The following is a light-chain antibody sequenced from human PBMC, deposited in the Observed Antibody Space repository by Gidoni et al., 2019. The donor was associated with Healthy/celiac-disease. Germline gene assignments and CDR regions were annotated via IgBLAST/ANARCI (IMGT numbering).Light chain of an antibody. V-gene: IGKV1-39*01. J-gene: IGKJ4*01. CDR1: QSISSY. Sequence: DIQMTQSPSSLSASVGDRVTIPCRASQSISSYLNWYQQKPGKDPKLLIYAASSLQSGVPSRFSGSGSWTDFTLTISSLQPEDFATYYCQQSYSTPLTFGGGTKVEIK. CDR2: AAS. CDR3: QQSYSTPLT.